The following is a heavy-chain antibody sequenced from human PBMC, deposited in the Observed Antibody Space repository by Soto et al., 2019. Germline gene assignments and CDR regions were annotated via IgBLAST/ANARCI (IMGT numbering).Heavy chain of an antibody. Sequence: GGSLRLSCAASGFTFSSYGMHWVRQAPGKGLEWVAVIWYDGSNKYYADSVKGRFTISRDNSKNTLYLQMNSLRAEDTAVYYCARNGDYDFWSGYYTARLYFDYWGQGTLVTVSS. J-gene: IGHJ4*02. D-gene: IGHD3-3*01. CDR3: ARNGDYDFWSGYYTARLYFDY. CDR2: IWYDGSNK. V-gene: IGHV3-33*01. CDR1: GFTFSSYG.